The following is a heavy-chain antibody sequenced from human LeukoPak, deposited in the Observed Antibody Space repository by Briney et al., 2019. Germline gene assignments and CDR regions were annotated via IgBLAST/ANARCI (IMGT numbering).Heavy chain of an antibody. CDR1: GFTFSDHY. J-gene: IGHJ3*02. CDR2: TRNKANSYTT. D-gene: IGHD1-26*01. Sequence: PGGSLRLSCAASGFTFSDHYMDWVRQAPGKGLEWVGRTRNKANSYTTEYAASVKGGFTISRDDSKNSVYLQMNSLKTEDTAVYYCARVIRGSFYDAFDIWGRGTMVTVSS. V-gene: IGHV3-72*01. CDR3: ARVIRGSFYDAFDI.